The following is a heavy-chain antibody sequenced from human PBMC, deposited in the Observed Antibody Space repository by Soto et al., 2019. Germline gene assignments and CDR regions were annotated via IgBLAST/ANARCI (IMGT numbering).Heavy chain of an antibody. Sequence: PGGSLRLSCTASGFTFGDYAMSWVRQAPGKGLEWVGFIRSKAYGGTTEYAASVKGRFTISRDDSKSIAYLQMNSLKTEDAAVYYCTRITMVRVPYPLQSAGMDVRGQGTTVTVSS. V-gene: IGHV3-49*04. D-gene: IGHD3-10*01. CDR1: GFTFGDYA. CDR3: TRITMVRVPYPLQSAGMDV. CDR2: IRSKAYGGTT. J-gene: IGHJ6*02.